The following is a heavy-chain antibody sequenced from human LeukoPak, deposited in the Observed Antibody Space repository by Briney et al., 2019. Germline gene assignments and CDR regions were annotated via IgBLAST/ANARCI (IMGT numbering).Heavy chain of an antibody. CDR2: IYYSGST. CDR3: ARHAAWFDP. J-gene: IGHJ5*02. D-gene: IGHD6-25*01. CDR1: GGSISSYH. V-gene: IGHV4-59*08. Sequence: SETLSLTRTVSGGSISSYHWSWIRQPPGKGLEWIGYIYYSGSTNYNTSLKSRVTISVDTSKNQLSLKLSSVTAADTAVYYCARHAAWFDPWGQGTLVTVSS.